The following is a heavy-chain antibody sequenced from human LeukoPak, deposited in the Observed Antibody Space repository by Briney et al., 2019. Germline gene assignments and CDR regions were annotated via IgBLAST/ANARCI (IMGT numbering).Heavy chain of an antibody. J-gene: IGHJ5*02. CDR2: IYYSGST. Sequence: PSETLSLTCTVSGGSISSSSYYWGWIRQPPGKGLEWIGSIYYSGSTYYNPSLKSRVTISVDTSKNQFSLKLSSVTAADTAVYYCARGPSRITGTTMAWFDPWGQGTLVTVSS. V-gene: IGHV4-39*01. D-gene: IGHD1-7*01. CDR1: GGSISSSSYY. CDR3: ARGPSRITGTTMAWFDP.